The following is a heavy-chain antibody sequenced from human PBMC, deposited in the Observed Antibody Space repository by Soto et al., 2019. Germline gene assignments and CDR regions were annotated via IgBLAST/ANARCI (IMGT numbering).Heavy chain of an antibody. CDR1: GDSISSADYF. CDR2: IFHSGTT. J-gene: IGHJ4*02. V-gene: IGHV4-30-4*01. Sequence: PSETLSLTCSVSGDSISSADYFWTWIRQSPGKGLEWMEYIFHSGTTYYNPSLKGRLLISIENSKNQFSLRLTSVTAADSAVYFCAREPYLPKAHNYFDFWGQGTLVTVSS. CDR3: AREPYLPKAHNYFDF.